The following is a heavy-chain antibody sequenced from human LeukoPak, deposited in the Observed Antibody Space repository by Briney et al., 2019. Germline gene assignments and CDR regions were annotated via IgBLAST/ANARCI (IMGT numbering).Heavy chain of an antibody. CDR1: GFTVSSNY. J-gene: IGHJ4*02. CDR2: IYSGGST. Sequence: GGSLRLSCAASGFTVSSNYMSWVRQAPGKGLEWVSVIYSGGSTYYADSVKGRFTISRDNSKNTLYLQMNSLRAEDTAVYYCAGGVSGDATGDYFDYWGQGTLVTVSS. D-gene: IGHD4-17*01. V-gene: IGHV3-66*01. CDR3: AGGVSGDATGDYFDY.